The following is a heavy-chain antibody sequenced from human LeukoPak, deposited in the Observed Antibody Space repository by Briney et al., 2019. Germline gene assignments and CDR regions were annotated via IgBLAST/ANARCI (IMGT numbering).Heavy chain of an antibody. CDR1: GFTFSDYN. Sequence: GGSLRLSCAASGFTFSDYNMNWVRQAPGKGLEWVSYITGSGSTIFYADSVKGRFTISRDNVKNSLYLQMNSQRAEDTAVYYCARPTSSGWYSHWGQGTVVTVSS. J-gene: IGHJ4*03. V-gene: IGHV3-48*01. CDR3: ARPTSSGWYSH. CDR2: ITGSGSTI. D-gene: IGHD6-19*01.